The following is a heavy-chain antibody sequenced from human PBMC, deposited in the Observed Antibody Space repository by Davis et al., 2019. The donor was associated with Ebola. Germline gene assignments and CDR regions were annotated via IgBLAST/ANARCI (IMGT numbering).Heavy chain of an antibody. J-gene: IGHJ4*02. CDR2: ISSSSSTI. V-gene: IGHV3-48*04. Sequence: GESLKISCAASGFTFSSYSMNWVRQAPGKGLEWVSYISSSSSTIYYADSVKGRFTISRDNAKNSLYLQMNSLRAEDTAVYYCSRLRRAEAENYWGQGTLVTVSS. D-gene: IGHD1-14*01. CDR1: GFTFSSYS. CDR3: SRLRRAEAENY.